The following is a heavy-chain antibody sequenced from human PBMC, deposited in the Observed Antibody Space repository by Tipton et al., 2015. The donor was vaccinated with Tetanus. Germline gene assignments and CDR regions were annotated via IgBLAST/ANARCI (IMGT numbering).Heavy chain of an antibody. D-gene: IGHD5-18*01. V-gene: IGHV4-34*04. J-gene: IGHJ4*02. Sequence: TLSLTCAVYGASFSDYYWSWIRQAPGKGLEWIGEINHSGNTNHNPSLKSRATLSVDTSKNQFSLKLTSVTAADTAVYYCVRGRGLGAYSYGFEYWGQGALVTVSS. CDR1: GASFSDYY. CDR3: VRGRGLGAYSYGFEY. CDR2: INHSGNT.